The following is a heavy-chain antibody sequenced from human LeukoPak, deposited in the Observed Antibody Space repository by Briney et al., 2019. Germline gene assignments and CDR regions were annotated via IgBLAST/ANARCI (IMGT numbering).Heavy chain of an antibody. Sequence: SVKVSCKASGGTFSSYAISWVRQAPGQGLEWMGRIIPILGIANYAQKFQGRVTITADKSTSTAYIELSSLRSEDTAVYYCARGGPYYYDSSGQNFDYWGQGTLVTVSS. CDR3: ARGGPYYYDSSGQNFDY. CDR1: GGTFSSYA. CDR2: IIPILGIA. J-gene: IGHJ4*02. D-gene: IGHD3-22*01. V-gene: IGHV1-69*04.